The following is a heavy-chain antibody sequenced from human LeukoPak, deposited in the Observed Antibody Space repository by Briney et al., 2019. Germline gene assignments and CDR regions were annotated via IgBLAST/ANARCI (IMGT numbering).Heavy chain of an antibody. J-gene: IGHJ4*02. CDR1: EYTLTSYY. Sequence: ASVKVSCKASEYTLTSYYLHWVRQAPAQGLEWMAIINPSGGSTSHAQKFQGRVTMTTETSTSTAYMELRSLRSDDTAVYYCARVRGFWLKFLWLASSGAYYYYFDYWGQGTLVTVSS. CDR3: ARVRGFWLKFLWLASSGAYYYYFDY. D-gene: IGHD1-26*01. CDR2: INPSGGST. V-gene: IGHV1-46*01.